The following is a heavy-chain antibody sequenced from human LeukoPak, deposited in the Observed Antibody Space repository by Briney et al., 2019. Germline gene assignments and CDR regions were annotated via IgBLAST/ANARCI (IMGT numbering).Heavy chain of an antibody. V-gene: IGHV1-2*02. J-gene: IGHJ4*02. CDR3: AREGPIVGATHLVDY. D-gene: IGHD1-26*01. CDR1: GYTFTDYY. Sequence: ASVKVSCKASGYTFTDYYMHWLRQAPGQGLEWMGWINPNSGGTNYAQKFQGRVTMTRDKFISTAYMELSRLRSDDTAVYYCAREGPIVGATHLVDYWGQGTLVTVSS. CDR2: INPNSGGT.